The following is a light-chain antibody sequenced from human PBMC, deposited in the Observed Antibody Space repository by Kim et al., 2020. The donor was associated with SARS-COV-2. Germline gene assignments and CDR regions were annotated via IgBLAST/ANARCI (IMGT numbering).Light chain of an antibody. Sequence: SSELTQDPAVSVALGQTVRITCKGDSLRRYYASWYQQKPGQAPVLVIYGKNNRPSGIPDRFSGSSSGNTASLTITGAQAEEEADYYCKSRDSSGKVVFGGGTKLTVL. CDR3: KSRDSSGKVV. CDR1: SLRRYY. V-gene: IGLV3-19*01. J-gene: IGLJ2*01. CDR2: GKN.